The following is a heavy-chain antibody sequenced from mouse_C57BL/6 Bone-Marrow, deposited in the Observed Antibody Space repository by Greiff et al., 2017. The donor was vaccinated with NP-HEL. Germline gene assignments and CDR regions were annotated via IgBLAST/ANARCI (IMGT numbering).Heavy chain of an antibody. CDR2: IYPGGGYT. CDR1: GYTFTNYW. D-gene: IGHD1-1*01. V-gene: IGHV1-63*01. J-gene: IGHJ4*01. Sequence: QVQLQQSGAELVRPGTSVKMSCKASGYTFTNYWIGWAKQRPGHGLEWIGDIYPGGGYTNYNEKFKGKATLTADKSSSTAYMQFSSLTSEDSAIYYCARCDYCGTSYNAMDFWGQGTSVTVSS. CDR3: ARCDYCGTSYNAMDF.